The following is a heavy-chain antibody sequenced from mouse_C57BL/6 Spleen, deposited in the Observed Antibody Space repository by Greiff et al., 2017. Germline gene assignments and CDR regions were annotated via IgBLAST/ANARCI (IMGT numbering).Heavy chain of an antibody. CDR2: INPNNGGT. D-gene: IGHD2-3*01. Sequence: EVQLQQSGPELVKPGASVKMSCKASGYTFTDYNMHWVKQSHGKSLEWIGYINPNNGGTSYNQKFKGKATLTVNKSSSTAYMELRSLTSEDSAVYYCARAHDGYYGFAYWGQGTLVTVSA. CDR3: ARAHDGYYGFAY. CDR1: GYTFTDYN. V-gene: IGHV1-22*01. J-gene: IGHJ3*01.